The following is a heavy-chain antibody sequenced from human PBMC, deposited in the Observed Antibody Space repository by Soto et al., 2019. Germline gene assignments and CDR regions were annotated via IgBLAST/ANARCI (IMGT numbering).Heavy chain of an antibody. Sequence: QVQLQESGPGLMKPSQTLSLTCTVSGGSISSGDYYWSWIRQPPGKGLEWIGYIYYSGSTYYNPSLKNRVTISVDTSKTQFSLKLSSVTAADTAVYYCARDTSTTGPSWFDPWGQGTLVTVSS. CDR2: IYYSGST. J-gene: IGHJ5*02. V-gene: IGHV4-30-4*01. D-gene: IGHD1-7*01. CDR3: ARDTSTTGPSWFDP. CDR1: GGSISSGDYY.